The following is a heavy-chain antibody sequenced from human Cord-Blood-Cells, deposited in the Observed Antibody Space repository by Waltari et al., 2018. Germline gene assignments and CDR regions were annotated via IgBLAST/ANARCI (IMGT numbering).Heavy chain of an antibody. CDR3: AHRLTIFGVVTHDAFDI. J-gene: IGHJ3*02. CDR1: GFSPSPSGVG. Sequence: QITLKESGPTLVKPTQTLTLTCTFSGFSPSPSGVGVRWFRQPPRKALEWLAVIYWDDDKRYSPSLKSRLTITKDTSKNQVVLTMTNMDPVDTATYYCAHRLTIFGVVTHDAFDIWGQGTMVTVSS. CDR2: IYWDDDK. D-gene: IGHD3-3*01. V-gene: IGHV2-5*02.